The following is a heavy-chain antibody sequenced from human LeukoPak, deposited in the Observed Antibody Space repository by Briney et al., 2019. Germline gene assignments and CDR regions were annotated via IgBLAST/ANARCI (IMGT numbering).Heavy chain of an antibody. CDR1: GGSFSGYY. CDR3: ARGGDSSGYRN. V-gene: IGHV4-34*01. CDR2: INHSGST. D-gene: IGHD3-22*01. Sequence: SETLSLTCAVYGGSFSGYYWSWIRQPPGKGLEWIGEINHSGSTNYNPSLKSRVTISVDTSKNQFSLKLSSVTAADTAVYYCARGGDSSGYRNWGQGSLVTVSS. J-gene: IGHJ4*02.